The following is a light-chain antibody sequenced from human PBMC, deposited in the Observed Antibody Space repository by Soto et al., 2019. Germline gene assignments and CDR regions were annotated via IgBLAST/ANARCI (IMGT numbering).Light chain of an antibody. J-gene: IGKJ1*01. Sequence: IGWTHSPCTLSLSQGERATLSCRASQRVSSNYLGWYQKKPGKAPRLLIYGGSSRATGIPERFSGSGSGTDFTLTISRLEPEDFAVYYCQQYGSSLRTFGQGTKVDIK. V-gene: IGKV3-20*01. CDR2: GGS. CDR1: QRVSSNY. CDR3: QQYGSSLRT.